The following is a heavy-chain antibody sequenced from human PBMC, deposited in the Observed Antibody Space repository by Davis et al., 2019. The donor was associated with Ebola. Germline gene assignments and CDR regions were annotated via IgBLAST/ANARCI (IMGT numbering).Heavy chain of an antibody. D-gene: IGHD6-19*01. J-gene: IGHJ4*02. CDR1: GFTFSSYA. Sequence: PGGSLRLSFAASGFTFSSYAMSWVRQAPGKGLVWVSRSNSDGSSTSYADSVKGRFTISRDNAKNTLYLQMNSLRVEDTAVYYCATLGSGWPLDYWGQGTLVTVSS. V-gene: IGHV3-74*01. CDR3: ATLGSGWPLDY. CDR2: SNSDGSST.